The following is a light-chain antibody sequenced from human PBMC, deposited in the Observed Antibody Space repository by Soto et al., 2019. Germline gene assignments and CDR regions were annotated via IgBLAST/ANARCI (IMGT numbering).Light chain of an antibody. J-gene: IGLJ2*01. CDR1: TSNVGINS. V-gene: IGLV1-47*01. Sequence: QSVLTQPPSASGTPGQRVTISCSGSTSNVGINSVFWYQHLPGTAPKLLIYRSNQRASGVPDRFSGSKSGTSASLAISGLRSEDEADYYCAAWDDSLSGPVFGGGTKLTVL. CDR2: RSN. CDR3: AAWDDSLSGPV.